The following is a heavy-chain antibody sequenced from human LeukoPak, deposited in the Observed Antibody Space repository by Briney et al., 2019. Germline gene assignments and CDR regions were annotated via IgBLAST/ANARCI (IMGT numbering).Heavy chain of an antibody. CDR3: ARDILGDDYGNWFDP. Sequence: SETLSLTCTVSGGSISSSSYYWSWIRQPPGKGLEWIGYIYYSGSTNYNPSLKSRVTISVDTSKNQFSLKLSSVTAADTAVYYCARDILGDDYGNWFDPWGQGTLVTVSS. D-gene: IGHD4-17*01. CDR2: IYYSGST. J-gene: IGHJ5*02. V-gene: IGHV4-61*01. CDR1: GGSISSSSYY.